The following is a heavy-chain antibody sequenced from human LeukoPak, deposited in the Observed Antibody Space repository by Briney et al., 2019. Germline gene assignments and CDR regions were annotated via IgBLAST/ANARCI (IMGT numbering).Heavy chain of an antibody. CDR1: GFTLSSYA. V-gene: IGHV3-30-3*01. CDR3: ARDEDTYYCFDY. D-gene: IGHD3-10*01. CDR2: ISYDGSNK. Sequence: GRSLRLSCAASGFTLSSYAMHWVRQAPGKGLEWVAVISYDGSNKYYADSVKGRFTISRDNSKNTLYLQMNSLRAEDTAVYYCARDEDTYYCFDYWGQGTLVTVSS. J-gene: IGHJ4*02.